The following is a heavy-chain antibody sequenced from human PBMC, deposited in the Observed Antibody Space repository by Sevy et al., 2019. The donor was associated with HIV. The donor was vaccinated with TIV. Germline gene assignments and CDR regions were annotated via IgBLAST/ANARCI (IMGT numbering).Heavy chain of an antibody. CDR1: GFTFSSYG. CDR2: IRYDGSNK. J-gene: IGHJ4*02. V-gene: IGHV3-30*02. Sequence: GGSLRLSCAASGFTFSSYGMNWVRQAPGKGLEWVAFIRYDGSNKYYADSVKGRFTISRDNSKNTLYLQMNSLRAEDTAVYYCAKDLAWKGIFDYWGQGTLVTVSS. CDR3: AKDLAWKGIFDY. D-gene: IGHD1-1*01.